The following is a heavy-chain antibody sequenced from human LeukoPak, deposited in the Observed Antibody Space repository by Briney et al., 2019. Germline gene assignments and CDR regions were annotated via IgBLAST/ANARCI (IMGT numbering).Heavy chain of an antibody. V-gene: IGHV4-38-2*02. CDR3: ARGRVVVPYMDV. Sequence: SETLSLTCTVSGYSISSGYYWSWIRQPPGKGLEWIGEINHSGSTNYNPSLKSRVTISVDTSKNQFSLKLSSVTAADTAVYYCARGRVVVPYMDVWGKGTTVTVSS. CDR1: GYSISSGYY. CDR2: INHSGST. D-gene: IGHD2-2*01. J-gene: IGHJ6*03.